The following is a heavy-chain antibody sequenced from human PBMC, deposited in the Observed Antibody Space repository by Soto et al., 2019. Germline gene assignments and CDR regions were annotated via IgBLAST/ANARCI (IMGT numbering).Heavy chain of an antibody. V-gene: IGHV4-31*03. Sequence: QVQLQESGPGLVKPSQTLSLTCTVSGGSISSGGYYWSWLRQHPGKGLEWIGYIYYSGSTYYNPSLKSRVTISVDASKTQFSLKLSSVTAADTAVYYCARAPGTGGAYYDYIWGSYRYRSAFDIWGQGTMVTVSS. CDR1: GGSISSGGYY. D-gene: IGHD3-16*02. CDR3: ARAPGTGGAYYDYIWGSYRYRSAFDI. J-gene: IGHJ3*02. CDR2: IYYSGST.